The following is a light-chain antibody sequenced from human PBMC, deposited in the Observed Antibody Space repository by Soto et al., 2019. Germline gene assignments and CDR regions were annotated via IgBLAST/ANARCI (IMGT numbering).Light chain of an antibody. CDR2: EVS. CDR3: SSYTSSRTLV. Sequence: QSALTQPASVSGSPGQSITISCTGTGSDLGYNYVSWFQQHPGKAPKLLIFEVSNRPSGASNRFSGSKSGSAASLTISGLQAEDEAYYYCSSYTSSRTLVFXTGTKVTVL. V-gene: IGLV2-14*01. J-gene: IGLJ1*01. CDR1: GSDLGYNY.